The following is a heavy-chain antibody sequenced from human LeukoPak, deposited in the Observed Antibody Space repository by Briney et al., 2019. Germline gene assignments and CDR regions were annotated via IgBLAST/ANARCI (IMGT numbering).Heavy chain of an antibody. Sequence: PSETLSLTCTVSGGSISSYYWSWIRQPPGKGLEWIGYIYYSGSTNYNPSLKSRVTISVDTSKNQFSLKLSSVTAADTAVYYCARPVSSPDDAFDIWGQGTMVTVSS. CDR2: IYYSGST. D-gene: IGHD1-14*01. CDR1: GGSISSYY. J-gene: IGHJ3*02. V-gene: IGHV4-59*08. CDR3: ARPVSSPDDAFDI.